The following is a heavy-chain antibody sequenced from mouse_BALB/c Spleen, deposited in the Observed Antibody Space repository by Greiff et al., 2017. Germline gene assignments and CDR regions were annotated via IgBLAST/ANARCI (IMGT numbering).Heavy chain of an antibody. Sequence: EVMLVESGGGLVQPGGSLKLSCAASGFTFSSYTMSWVRQTPEKRLEWVAYISNGGGSTYYPDTVKGRFTISRDNAKNTLYLQMSSLKSEDTAMYYCARPPYGNYVDWYFDVWGAGTTVTVSS. V-gene: IGHV5-12-2*01. J-gene: IGHJ1*01. CDR1: GFTFSSYT. D-gene: IGHD2-10*02. CDR3: ARPPYGNYVDWYFDV. CDR2: ISNGGGST.